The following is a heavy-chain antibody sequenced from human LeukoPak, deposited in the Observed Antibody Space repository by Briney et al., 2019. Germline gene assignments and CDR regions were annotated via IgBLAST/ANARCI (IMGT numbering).Heavy chain of an antibody. CDR1: GFTFSSYS. D-gene: IGHD6-13*01. CDR2: ISSSSSTI. Sequence: GGSLRLSCAASGFTFSSYSMNWVRQAPGKGLEWVSYISSSSSTIYYADSVKGRFTISRDNAKNSLYLQMNSLRAEDTAVYYCARDLVSPYNWFDPWGQGTLVTVSS. CDR3: ARDLVSPYNWFDP. V-gene: IGHV3-48*01. J-gene: IGHJ5*02.